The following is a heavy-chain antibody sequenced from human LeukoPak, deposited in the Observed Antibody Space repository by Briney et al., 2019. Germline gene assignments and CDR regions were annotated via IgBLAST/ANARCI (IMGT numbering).Heavy chain of an antibody. D-gene: IGHD3-3*01. Sequence: GGSLRLSCGASGFTFSSYWMSWVRQAPGKGLEWVANIKQDGSEKYYVDSVKGRFTISRDNAKNSLYLQMNSLRAEDTAVYYCARDVSDYDFWSGYYTNLAYFDYWGQGTLVTVSS. CDR1: GFTFSSYW. CDR3: ARDVSDYDFWSGYYTNLAYFDY. V-gene: IGHV3-7*01. J-gene: IGHJ4*02. CDR2: IKQDGSEK.